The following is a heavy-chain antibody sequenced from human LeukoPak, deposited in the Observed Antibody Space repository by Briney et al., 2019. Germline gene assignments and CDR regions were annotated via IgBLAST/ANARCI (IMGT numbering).Heavy chain of an antibody. V-gene: IGHV3-33*01. CDR1: FCIFSCYG. CDR2: IWYDGSNK. D-gene: IGHD2-15*01. Sequence: GGSLRLSCAPSFCIFSCYGKHWVRQAPGKGLEWVAVIWYDGSNKYYADSVKGRFTISRDNSRNTLYMQLNSLRAEDTIFHYFVILGFCSGDNCFSSPDGMDVWGQGTTVTVSS. CDR3: VILGFCSGDNCFSSPDGMDV. J-gene: IGHJ6*02.